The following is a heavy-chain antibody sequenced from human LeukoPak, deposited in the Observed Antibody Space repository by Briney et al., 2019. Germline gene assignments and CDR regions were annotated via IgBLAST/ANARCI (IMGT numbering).Heavy chain of an antibody. J-gene: IGHJ4*02. CDR3: ALSSGAYDSAGYFDY. D-gene: IGHD3-22*01. CDR1: GYSFANYW. V-gene: IGHV5-51*01. Sequence: GDSLKISCKGSGYSFANYWIGWVRQMPGKGLEWMGIIYPNASDTRYSPSFRGQVTISVDKSIATAYLRWNSLKASDTAMYYCALSSGAYDSAGYFDYWGQGTLVTVSS. CDR2: IYPNASDT.